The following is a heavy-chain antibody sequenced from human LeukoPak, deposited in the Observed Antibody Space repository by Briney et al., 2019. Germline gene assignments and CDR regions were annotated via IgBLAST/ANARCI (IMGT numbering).Heavy chain of an antibody. Sequence: GGSLRLSCAASGFTFSSYAMSWVRQAPGKGLEWVAVIWYDGSNKYYADSVKGRFTISRDNSKNTLYLQMNSLRAEDTAVYYCARERYYYYGMDVWGQGITVTVSS. CDR2: IWYDGSNK. J-gene: IGHJ6*02. CDR3: ARERYYYYGMDV. V-gene: IGHV3-33*08. CDR1: GFTFSSYA.